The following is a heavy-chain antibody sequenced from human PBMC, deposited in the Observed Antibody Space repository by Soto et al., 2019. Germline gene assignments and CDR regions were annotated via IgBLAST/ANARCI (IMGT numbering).Heavy chain of an antibody. J-gene: IGHJ4*02. CDR2: IHYSGST. V-gene: IGHV4-59*01. CDR3: ARGSAAGTKSPFDY. CDR1: GGSISGYY. Sequence: VQLQESGPGLVKPSETLSLTCTVSGGSISGYYWSWIRQSPGKGLEWIGYIHYSGSTNYNPSLTRRVTISADTSTDQLSLTLSSVTAADTAVYYCARGSAAGTKSPFDYWGQGTLVTVSS. D-gene: IGHD6-13*01.